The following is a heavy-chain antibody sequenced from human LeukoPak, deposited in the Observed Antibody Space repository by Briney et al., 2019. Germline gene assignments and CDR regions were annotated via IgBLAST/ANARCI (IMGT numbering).Heavy chain of an antibody. J-gene: IGHJ4*02. CDR2: ISPEGSDT. D-gene: IGHD1-14*01. Sequence: GGSLRLSCAASGFTFSSYYMSWVRQSPGQGLESVAYISPEGSDTNYVDSVKGRFTISRENAKSSIYLQMTGLRAEDTAVYYCGRAVRTPGLWGQGTLFTVSS. CDR1: GFTFSSYY. CDR3: GRAVRTPGL. V-gene: IGHV3-7*01.